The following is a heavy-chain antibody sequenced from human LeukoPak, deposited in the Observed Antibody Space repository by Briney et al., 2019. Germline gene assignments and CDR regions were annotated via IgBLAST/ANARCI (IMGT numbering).Heavy chain of an antibody. CDR2: IYHRGST. V-gene: IGHV4-38-2*02. J-gene: IGHJ6*04. CDR3: ARERNYDFWSGSQGPMDV. D-gene: IGHD3-3*01. Sequence: SETLSLTCAVSGYSISSGYYWGWIWQPPGKGLEWIGSIYHRGSTYYNPSLKSRVTISVDTSKNQSSLKLSSVTAADTAVYYCARERNYDFWSGSQGPMDVWGKGTTVTVSS. CDR1: GYSISSGYY.